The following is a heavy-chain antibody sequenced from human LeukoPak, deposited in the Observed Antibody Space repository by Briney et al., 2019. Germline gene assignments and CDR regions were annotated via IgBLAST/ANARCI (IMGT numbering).Heavy chain of an antibody. CDR1: GFTFNTYA. J-gene: IGHJ4*02. CDR3: AKTTVGYSSGRYPGWPADC. D-gene: IGHD6-19*01. CDR2: ICGSGGCT. Sequence: GGSLRLSCATSGFTFNTYAIYWVRQAPGKGLEWVSGICGSGGCTYYADSVKGRFTISRDNSKNTVYLQMNSLTADDTAVYYCAKTTVGYSSGRYPGWPADCWGQGTLVTVSP. V-gene: IGHV3-23*01.